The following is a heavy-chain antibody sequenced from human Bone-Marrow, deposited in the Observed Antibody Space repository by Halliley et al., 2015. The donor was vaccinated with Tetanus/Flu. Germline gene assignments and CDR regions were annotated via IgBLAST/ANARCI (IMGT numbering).Heavy chain of an antibody. CDR1: GFTVTTYW. V-gene: IGHV3-74*01. CDR2: INEDGGTI. D-gene: IGHD3-16*01. Sequence: SLRLSCAASGFTVTTYWMHWVRQVPGKGLVWVSRINEDGGTITYADSVKGQFTISRDSAKNTLYLQMNSLRAEDTAVYYGGRDTFGPHDYWGQGTLVTFSS. CDR3: GRDTFGPHDY. J-gene: IGHJ4*02.